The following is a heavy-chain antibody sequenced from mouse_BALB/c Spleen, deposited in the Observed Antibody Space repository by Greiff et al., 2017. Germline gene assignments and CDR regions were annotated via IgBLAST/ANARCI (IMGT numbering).Heavy chain of an antibody. V-gene: IGHV5-9*03. D-gene: IGHD1-2*01. CDR1: GFTFSSYT. CDR3: ARQGSGITTATSYNYAMDY. Sequence: EVKLVESGGGLVTPGGSLKLSCAASGFTFSSYTMSWVRQTPEKRLEWVATISSGGGNTYYPDSVKGRFTISRDNAKNNLYLQMSSLRSEDTALYYSARQGSGITTATSYNYAMDYWGQGTSVTVSS. J-gene: IGHJ4*01. CDR2: ISSGGGNT.